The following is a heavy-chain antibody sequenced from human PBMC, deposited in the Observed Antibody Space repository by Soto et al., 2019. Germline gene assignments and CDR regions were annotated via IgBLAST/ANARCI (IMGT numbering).Heavy chain of an antibody. CDR2: LYYSGST. V-gene: IGHV4-31*08. D-gene: IGHD6-13*01. J-gene: IGHJ5*02. CDR1: GGSISSGGYY. Sequence: QVQLQESGPGLVKPSQTLSLTCTVSGGSISSGGYYWSWIRPHPGKGVEWIGYLYYSGSTYYTPSLKGRVTQSIDTSKDQLSRNRSPVTCRDTVVEYCAIEQQCIKGGDWFGPLGQGTLVTVSS. CDR3: AIEQQCIKGGDWFGP.